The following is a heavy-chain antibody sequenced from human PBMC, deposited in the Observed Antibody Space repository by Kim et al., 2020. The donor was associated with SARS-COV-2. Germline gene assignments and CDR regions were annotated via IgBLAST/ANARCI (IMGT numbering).Heavy chain of an antibody. CDR1: GGSFSGYY. Sequence: SETLSLTCAVYGGSFSGYYWSWIRQPPGKGLEWIGEINHSGSTNYNPSLKSRVTISVDTSKNQFSLKLSSVTAADTAVYYCARGLGGSSSSSSYYFDYWGQGTLVTVSS. CDR2: INHSGST. V-gene: IGHV4-34*01. J-gene: IGHJ4*02. D-gene: IGHD6-13*01. CDR3: ARGLGGSSSSSSYYFDY.